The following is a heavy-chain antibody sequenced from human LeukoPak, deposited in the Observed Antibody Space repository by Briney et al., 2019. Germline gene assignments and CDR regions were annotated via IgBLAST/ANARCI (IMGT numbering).Heavy chain of an antibody. Sequence: PGGSLRLSCAASGFTFSSYSMNWVRQAPGKGLEWVSSISSSSYIYYADSVKGRFTISRDNAKNSLYLQMNSLRAEDTAVYYCARERTTIVSGTTIGAYWGQGTLVTVSS. D-gene: IGHD2/OR15-2a*01. CDR2: ISSSSYI. CDR3: ARERTTIVSGTTIGAY. J-gene: IGHJ4*02. CDR1: GFTFSSYS. V-gene: IGHV3-21*01.